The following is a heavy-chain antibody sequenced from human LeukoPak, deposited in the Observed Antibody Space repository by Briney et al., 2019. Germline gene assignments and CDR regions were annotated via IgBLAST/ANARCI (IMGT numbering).Heavy chain of an antibody. CDR2: IYYSGST. D-gene: IGHD6-13*01. CDR3: ARRLSSWYAFDY. CDR1: GGFITYYH. Sequence: PSETLSLTCTVSGGFITYYHWSWIRQPPRKGLEWIGYIYYSGSTNYNPSLKSRVTISVDTPKNQFSLKLSFVTAADTAVYYCARRLSSWYAFDYWGQGTLVTVSS. J-gene: IGHJ4*02. V-gene: IGHV4-59*08.